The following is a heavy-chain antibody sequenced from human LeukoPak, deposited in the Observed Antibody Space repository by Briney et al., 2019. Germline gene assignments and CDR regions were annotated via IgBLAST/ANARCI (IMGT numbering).Heavy chain of an antibody. V-gene: IGHV3-74*01. CDR3: AASDSSSWY. D-gene: IGHD6-13*01. Sequence: PGGSLRLSCAASGFTFNNYWMHWVRQAPGKGLVWVARTNTHGTSANYADSVKGRFTISRDNAKNSLYLQMNSLRAEDTAVYYCAASDSSSWYWGQGTLVTVSS. J-gene: IGHJ4*02. CDR2: TNTHGTSA. CDR1: GFTFNNYW.